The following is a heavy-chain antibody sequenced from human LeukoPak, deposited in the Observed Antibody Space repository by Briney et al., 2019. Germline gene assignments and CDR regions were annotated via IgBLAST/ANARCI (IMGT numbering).Heavy chain of an antibody. CDR2: ISYDGSNK. J-gene: IGHJ6*03. V-gene: IGHV3-30-3*01. CDR1: GFTFSSYA. Sequence: PGGSLRLSCAASGFTFSSYAMHWVRQAPGKGLEWVAVISYDGSNKYYADSVKGRFTISRDNSKNSLYLQMNSLRAEDTAVYYCARLRGYEGVPYYYYYMDVWGKGTTVTVSS. D-gene: IGHD5-12*01. CDR3: ARLRGYEGVPYYYYYMDV.